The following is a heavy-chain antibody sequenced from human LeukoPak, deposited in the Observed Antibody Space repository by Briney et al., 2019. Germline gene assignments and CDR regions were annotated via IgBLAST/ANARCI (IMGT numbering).Heavy chain of an antibody. Sequence: ASVKVSCKASGGTFSSYAISWVRQAPGQGLEWMGRIIPILGIANYAQKFQGRVTITADKSTSTAYMELSSLRSEDTAVYYCARGPYYYDGSGYSTWGQGTLVTVSS. V-gene: IGHV1-69*04. CDR1: GGTFSSYA. D-gene: IGHD3-22*01. J-gene: IGHJ5*02. CDR2: IIPILGIA. CDR3: ARGPYYYDGSGYST.